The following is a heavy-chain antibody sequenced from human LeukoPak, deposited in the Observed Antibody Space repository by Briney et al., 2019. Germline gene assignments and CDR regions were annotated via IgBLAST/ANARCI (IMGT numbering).Heavy chain of an antibody. Sequence: SETLSLTCTVSGGSISSSSYYRGWIRQPPGKGLEWIGSIYYSRSTYYNPSLKSRVTISVDTSKNQFSLKLSSVTAADTAVYFCAYNRNFALDNWGQGTLVTVSS. CDR3: AYNRNFALDN. V-gene: IGHV4-39*07. J-gene: IGHJ4*01. CDR1: GGSISSSSYY. D-gene: IGHD1-14*01. CDR2: IYYSRST.